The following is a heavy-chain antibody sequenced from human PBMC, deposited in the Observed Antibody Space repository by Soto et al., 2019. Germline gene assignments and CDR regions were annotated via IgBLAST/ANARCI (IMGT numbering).Heavy chain of an antibody. D-gene: IGHD6-13*01. CDR1: GGSISSGGYY. Sequence: SETLSLTCAVSGGSISSGGYYWSWIRQHPGKGLEWFGYIYYSESTYYNPSLKSRVTIPIHTSKTQFSLKLSSVTAADTAVYYWPRGRSSWGNWFDPWGQGILVTVSS. V-gene: IGHV4-31*11. CDR2: IYYSEST. J-gene: IGHJ5*02. CDR3: PRGRSSWGNWFDP.